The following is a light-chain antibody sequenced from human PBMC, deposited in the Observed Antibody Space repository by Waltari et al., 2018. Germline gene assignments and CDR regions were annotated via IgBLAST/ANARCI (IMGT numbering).Light chain of an antibody. CDR3: QQTSSWPLT. Sequence: EIVLTPSPATLSLSPGQRATLSCRASQSVSINLGWYQQKLGQPPRLLIYDTSNRATGIPDRFSASGFGTDFTLTISSLEPEDCAVYFWQQTSSWPLTFGGGTKVEIK. CDR1: QSVSIN. V-gene: IGKV3-11*01. CDR2: DTS. J-gene: IGKJ4*01.